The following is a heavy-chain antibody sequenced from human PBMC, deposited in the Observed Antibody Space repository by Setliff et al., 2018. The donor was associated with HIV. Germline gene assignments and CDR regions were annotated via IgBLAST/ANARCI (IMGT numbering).Heavy chain of an antibody. Sequence: GGSLRLSCVASGLTFYNYWMTWLRRAPGKGLEWVGRIKSKSDGGAVHYAAPVKGRFTISRDDSQDTLYLEMNSLTNEDTAMYYCTTYSSVYYHSDCWGQGTLVTVSS. D-gene: IGHD3-22*01. CDR1: GLTFYNYW. CDR3: TTYSSVYYHSDC. CDR2: IKSKSDGGAV. V-gene: IGHV3-15*06. J-gene: IGHJ4*02.